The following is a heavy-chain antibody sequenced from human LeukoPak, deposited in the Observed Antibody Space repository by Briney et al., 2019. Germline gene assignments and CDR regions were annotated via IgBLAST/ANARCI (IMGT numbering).Heavy chain of an antibody. CDR2: IYYSGST. D-gene: IGHD3-16*01. V-gene: IGHV4-31*03. J-gene: IGHJ5*02. Sequence: SETLSLTCTVSGGSISSGGYSWSWIRQHPGKGLEWIGYIYYSGSTYYNPSLKSRVTISVDTSKNQFSLKLSSVTAADTAVYYCARDLYDYVWGSSGFDPWGQGTLVTVSS. CDR1: GGSISSGGYS. CDR3: ARDLYDYVWGSSGFDP.